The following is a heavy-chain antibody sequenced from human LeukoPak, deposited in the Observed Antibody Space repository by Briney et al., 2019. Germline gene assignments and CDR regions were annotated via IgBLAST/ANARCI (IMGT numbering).Heavy chain of an antibody. J-gene: IGHJ5*02. CDR1: GGSISSGGYY. D-gene: IGHD3-10*01. V-gene: IGHV4-31*03. CDR2: IYYSGST. CDR3: ARIIYYGSGSYYWFDP. Sequence: TLSLTCTVSGGSISSGGYYWSWIRQHPGKGLEWIGYIYYSGSTYYNPSLKSRVTISVDTSKNQFSLKLSSVTVADTAVYYCARIIYYGSGSYYWFDPWGQGTLVTVSS.